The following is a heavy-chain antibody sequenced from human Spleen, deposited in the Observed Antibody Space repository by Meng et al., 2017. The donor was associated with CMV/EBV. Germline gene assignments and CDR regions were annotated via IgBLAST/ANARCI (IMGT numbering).Heavy chain of an antibody. CDR1: FTGHY. Sequence: FTGHYLHWVRQAPGQGLAWMGWINRNNGGTHYAQKFRGRVTLTRDTSITTAYMELTRLTSDDTAVYYCARDSSRFLEWSLLWCWFDPWGQGTLVTVSS. CDR2: INRNNGGT. V-gene: IGHV1-2*02. CDR3: ARDSSRFLEWSLLWCWFDP. D-gene: IGHD3-3*01. J-gene: IGHJ5*02.